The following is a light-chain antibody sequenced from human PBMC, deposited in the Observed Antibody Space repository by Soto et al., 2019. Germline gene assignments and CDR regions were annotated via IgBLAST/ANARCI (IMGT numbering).Light chain of an antibody. V-gene: IGLV2-8*01. CDR1: SSDIGATDY. Sequence: QSALTQPPSASGSLGQSVAISCTGTSSDIGATDYVSWYQHHSGKAPKLLLYKVNKRPSGVPDRFSGSKSGNTASLTVSVLQADDEADYYCISHAGTSNVLGTGTKVTVL. CDR3: ISHAGTSNV. J-gene: IGLJ1*01. CDR2: KVN.